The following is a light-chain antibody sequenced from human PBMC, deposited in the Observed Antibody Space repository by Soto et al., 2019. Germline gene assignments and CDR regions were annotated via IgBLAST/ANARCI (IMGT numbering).Light chain of an antibody. CDR3: QQLRMYPST. CDR2: AAS. CDR1: QDIRSD. Sequence: AIQMTQFPSSPSASVGDRVTITCRASQDIRSDLGWYQQRPGEAPKLLIYAASTLYGGVPSRFSGSGSGTDFALTITSLQAEDFATYYCQQLRMYPSTFGGGTKVDI. V-gene: IGKV1-6*01. J-gene: IGKJ4*01.